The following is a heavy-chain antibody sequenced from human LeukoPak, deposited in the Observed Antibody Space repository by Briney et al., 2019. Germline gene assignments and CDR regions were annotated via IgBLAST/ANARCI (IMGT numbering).Heavy chain of an antibody. J-gene: IGHJ4*02. D-gene: IGHD4-17*01. CDR3: ARGPPSLGGVPAAADYGDYRNFDY. V-gene: IGHV4-59*12. Sequence: PSETLSLTCTVSGGSINSYYWSWIRQPPGKGLEWIAYIYYSGSTSYNPSLKSRVTISVDTSKNQFSLKLSSVTAADTAVYYCARGPPSLGGVPAAADYGDYRNFDYWGQGTLVTVSS. CDR1: GGSINSYY. CDR2: IYYSGST.